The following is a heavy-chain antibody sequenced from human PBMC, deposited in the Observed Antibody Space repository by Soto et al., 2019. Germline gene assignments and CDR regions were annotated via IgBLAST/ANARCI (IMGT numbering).Heavy chain of an antibody. J-gene: IGHJ4*02. Sequence: QVQLVQSGAEVKKPGASVKVSCKASGYTFTAYYIHWVRQAPGQGLEWMAWINSNNGETDYAQKIQWWFXVTRDTSIGTVYMELTRLKSDDTAVYYCAREILSGTKDFDYWGQGTLVTVSS. D-gene: IGHD1-26*01. CDR3: AREILSGTKDFDY. CDR1: GYTFTAYY. V-gene: IGHV1-2*04. CDR2: INSNNGET.